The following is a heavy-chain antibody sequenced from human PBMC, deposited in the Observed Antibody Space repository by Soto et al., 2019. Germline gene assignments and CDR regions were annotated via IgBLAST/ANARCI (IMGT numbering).Heavy chain of an antibody. V-gene: IGHV3-33*01. J-gene: IGHJ4*02. CDR3: ARFGPKVVAALDS. CDR1: GFTFSSFG. D-gene: IGHD2-15*01. Sequence: QVQLVESGGGVVQPGGSLRLSCAASGFTFSSFGMPWVRQAPGKGLEWVAVIWYDGSNKYYADSVKGRFTISRDNSKNELYLQMNSLRAEDTAVYYCARFGPKVVAALDSWGQGTLVTVSS. CDR2: IWYDGSNK.